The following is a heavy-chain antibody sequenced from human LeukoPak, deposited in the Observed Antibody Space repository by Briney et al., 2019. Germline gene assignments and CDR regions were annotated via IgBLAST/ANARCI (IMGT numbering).Heavy chain of an antibody. CDR1: GFTFSSYY. CDR3: ARGYSGYDYYFDY. V-gene: IGHV3-21*01. CDR2: ISSSSSYI. D-gene: IGHD5-12*01. Sequence: NPGGSLRLSCAASGFTFSSYYMNWVRQAPGKGLEWVSSISSSSSYIYYADSVKGRFTISRDNAKNSLYLQMNSLRAEDTAVYYCARGYSGYDYYFDYWGQGTLVTVSS. J-gene: IGHJ4*02.